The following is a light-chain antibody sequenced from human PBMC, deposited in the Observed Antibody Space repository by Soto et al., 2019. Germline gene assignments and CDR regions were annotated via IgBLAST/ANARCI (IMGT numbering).Light chain of an antibody. CDR1: NSNIGSHL. V-gene: IGLV1-44*01. Sequence: QSVLTQPPSASGAPGQRVTISCSGSNSNIGSHLVNWYQQVPGTAPKLLIYTNNQRPSGVPDRFSDSKSGTSASLAISGLQSKDEADYYCAAWDGSLQSWVFGGGTKVTVL. CDR3: AAWDGSLQSWV. CDR2: TNN. J-gene: IGLJ3*02.